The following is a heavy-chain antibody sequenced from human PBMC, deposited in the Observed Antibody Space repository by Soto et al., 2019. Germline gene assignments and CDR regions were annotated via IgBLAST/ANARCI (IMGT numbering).Heavy chain of an antibody. CDR1: GFSFGIYG. Sequence: PGGTLRLSCAASGFSFGIYGMSWVRQAPGKGLEWLATIKWDASEKKYVDSVKGRFTMSRDNVKNSLFLQMDSLRAEDTAVYYSARAFGYGSGAYVNHFLPYWGDETLVTVSS. CDR2: IKWDASEK. D-gene: IGHD3-10*01. V-gene: IGHV3-7*01. CDR3: ARAFGYGSGAYVNHFLPY. J-gene: IGHJ4*01.